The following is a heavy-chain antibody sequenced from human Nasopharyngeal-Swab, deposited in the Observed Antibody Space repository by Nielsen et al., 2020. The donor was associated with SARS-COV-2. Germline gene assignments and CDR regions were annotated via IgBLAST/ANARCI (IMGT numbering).Heavy chain of an antibody. D-gene: IGHD3-9*01. J-gene: IGHJ4*02. CDR3: ARTEYYDILTGYYNIDY. CDR1: GFTFSSYS. V-gene: IGHV3-23*01. Sequence: GGSLRLSCAASGFTFSSYSMSWVRQAPGKGLEWVGAISSSGSSTYYAASVKGRFTISRDNSNNTVYLQMSGLRGEDTATYYCARTEYYDILTGYYNIDYWGQGTLVTVSS. CDR2: ISSSGSST.